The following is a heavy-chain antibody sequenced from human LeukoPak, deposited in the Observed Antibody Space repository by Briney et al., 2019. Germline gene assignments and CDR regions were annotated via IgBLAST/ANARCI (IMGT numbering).Heavy chain of an antibody. Sequence: PGGSLRLSCAASGFTFSSYGMHWVRQAPGKGLEWVAFIRYDGSNKYYADSVKGRFTISRDNSKNTLYLQMNSLRAEDTAVYYCAKDGKTYYYGSGSSAAPYYFDYWGQGTLVTVSS. CDR2: IRYDGSNK. CDR1: GFTFSSYG. V-gene: IGHV3-30*02. D-gene: IGHD3-10*01. CDR3: AKDGKTYYYGSGSSAAPYYFDY. J-gene: IGHJ4*02.